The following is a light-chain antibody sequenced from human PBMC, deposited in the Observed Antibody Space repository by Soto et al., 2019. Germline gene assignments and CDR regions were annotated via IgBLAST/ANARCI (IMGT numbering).Light chain of an antibody. CDR1: QSVRNN. CDR2: GAS. V-gene: IGKV3-15*01. Sequence: EIVMTQSPATLPVSPGERATLSCRASQSVRNNLAWYQQRPGRAPRLLIYGASTRASGIPARFSGSGSGTEFTLTISSLQSEDLAVYHCQHYENLPLTFGGGTKVEIK. J-gene: IGKJ4*01. CDR3: QHYENLPLT.